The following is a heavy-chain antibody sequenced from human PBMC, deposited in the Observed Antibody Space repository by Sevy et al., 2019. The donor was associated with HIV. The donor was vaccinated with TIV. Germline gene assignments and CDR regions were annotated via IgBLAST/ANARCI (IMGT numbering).Heavy chain of an antibody. CDR1: GFSFSNNA. J-gene: IGHJ4*02. Sequence: GGSLRLSCGASGFSFSNNAMNWVRQAPGKGPEWVSAIDSGGLTYYADSVKGRFTITRDNSMEMLFLQMNSKRPDDTAEYYCATGDTAMITDLDSWGQGTLVTVSS. CDR2: IDSGGLT. D-gene: IGHD5-18*01. V-gene: IGHV3-23*01. CDR3: ATGDTAMITDLDS.